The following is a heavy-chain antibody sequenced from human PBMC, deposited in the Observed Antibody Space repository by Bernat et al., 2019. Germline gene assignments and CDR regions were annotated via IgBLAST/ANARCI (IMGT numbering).Heavy chain of an antibody. Sequence: QLQLQESGPGLVKPSETLSLTCTVSGGSISSSSYYWGWIRQPPGKGLEWIGSIYYSGSTYYNPSLKSRVTISVDTSKNQFSLKLSSVTAADTAVYYCARGPLGVGVQDDAFDIWGQGTMVTVSS. CDR1: GGSISSSSYY. J-gene: IGHJ3*02. CDR2: IYYSGST. D-gene: IGHD1-26*01. CDR3: ARGPLGVGVQDDAFDI. V-gene: IGHV4-39*01.